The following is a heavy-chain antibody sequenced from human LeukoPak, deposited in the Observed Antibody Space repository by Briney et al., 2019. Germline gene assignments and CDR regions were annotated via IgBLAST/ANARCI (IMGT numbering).Heavy chain of an antibody. CDR1: GGTFISYA. V-gene: IGHV1-69*13. D-gene: IGHD1-26*01. CDR3: ARVPREHGAYYFDY. J-gene: IGHJ4*02. CDR2: IIPIFGTA. Sequence: SVKVSCKASGGTFISYAISWVRQAPGQGLEWMGGIIPIFGTANYAQKFQGRVTITADESTSTAYMELSSLRSEDTAVYYCARVPREHGAYYFDYWGQGTLVTVSS.